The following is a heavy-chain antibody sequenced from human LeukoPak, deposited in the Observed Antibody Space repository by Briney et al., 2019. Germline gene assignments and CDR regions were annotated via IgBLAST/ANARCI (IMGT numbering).Heavy chain of an antibody. V-gene: IGHV4-59*01. J-gene: IGHJ4*02. CDR1: GGSISTYY. CDR3: TRVDVHGPSDY. D-gene: IGHD1-1*01. CDR2: VYYSGST. Sequence: SETLSLTCTVSGGSISTYYWSWIRQPPGKGLEWIGYVYYSGSTNYKSSLQSRVSISVDTSKNLFSLKLRSVTAADTAVYFCTRVDVHGPSDYWGQGTLVTVSS.